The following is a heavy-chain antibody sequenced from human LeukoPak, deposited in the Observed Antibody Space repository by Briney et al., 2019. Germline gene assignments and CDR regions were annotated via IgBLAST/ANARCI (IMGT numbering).Heavy chain of an antibody. CDR1: GCTFSSYS. CDR3: ARYHSSGYYSYYYYGMDV. J-gene: IGHJ6*02. CDR2: ISSSSSYI. V-gene: IGHV3-21*01. Sequence: GGSLRLSCAASGCTFSSYSMNWVRQAPGKGLEWVSSISSSSSYIYYADSVKGRFTISRDNAKNSLYLQMNSLRAEDTAVYYCARYHSSGYYSYYYYGMDVWGQGTTVTVSS. D-gene: IGHD3-22*01.